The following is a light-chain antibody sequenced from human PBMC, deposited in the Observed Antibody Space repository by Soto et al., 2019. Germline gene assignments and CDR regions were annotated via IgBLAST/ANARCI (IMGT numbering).Light chain of an antibody. CDR2: MIS. J-gene: IGKJ2*01. Sequence: IVMTQTPLSSPVTLGQPASISCRSSQSLVHSDGNTYLSWLQQRPGQPPRLLIYMISNRFSGVPDRFGGSGAGTYFTLKISRVAAEDVGVYYCMQATQPYTFGQGTKLEIK. CDR3: MQATQPYT. V-gene: IGKV2-24*01. CDR1: QSLVHSDGNTY.